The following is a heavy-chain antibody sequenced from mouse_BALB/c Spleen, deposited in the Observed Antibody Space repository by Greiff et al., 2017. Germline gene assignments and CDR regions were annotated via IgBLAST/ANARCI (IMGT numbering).Heavy chain of an antibody. CDR1: GFTFSSYG. J-gene: IGHJ4*01. D-gene: IGHD2-1*01. CDR3: AREGNYGKAMDY. V-gene: IGHV5-6*02. Sequence: EVMLVESGGDLVKPGGSLKLSCAASGFTFSSYGMSWVRQTPDKRLEWVATISSGGSYTYYPDSVKGRFTISRDNVKNTLYLQMSSLKSEDTAMYYCAREGNYGKAMDYWGQGTSVPVSS. CDR2: ISSGGSYT.